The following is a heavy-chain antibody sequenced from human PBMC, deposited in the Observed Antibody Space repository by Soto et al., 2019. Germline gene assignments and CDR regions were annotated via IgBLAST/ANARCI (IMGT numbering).Heavy chain of an antibody. CDR2: IKQDGSEK. D-gene: IGHD5-12*01. CDR1: GFTFSSYW. CDR3: ARPSGGGYSGYDPCGY. J-gene: IGHJ4*02. V-gene: IGHV3-7*03. Sequence: EVQLVESGGGLVQPGGSLRLSCAASGFTFSSYWMSWVRQAPGKGLEWVANIKQDGSEKYYVDSVKGRFTISRDNAKNSLYLQMNSLRAEDTAVYYCARPSGGGYSGYDPCGYWGQGTLVTVSS.